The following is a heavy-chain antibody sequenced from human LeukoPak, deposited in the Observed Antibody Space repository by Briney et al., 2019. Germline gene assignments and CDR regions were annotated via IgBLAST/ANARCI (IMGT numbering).Heavy chain of an antibody. CDR1: GFTFSDYY. V-gene: IGHV3-11*01. D-gene: IGHD4-23*01. J-gene: IGHJ4*02. CDR2: ISSSGSTI. Sequence: GRSLRLSCAASGFTFSDYYMSWIRQAPGKGLEWVSYISSSGSTIYYADSVKGRFTISRDNAKNSLYLQMNSLRAEDTAVYYCARYQGSVTVVTPSPLDYWGQGNLVTVSS. CDR3: ARYQGSVTVVTPSPLDY.